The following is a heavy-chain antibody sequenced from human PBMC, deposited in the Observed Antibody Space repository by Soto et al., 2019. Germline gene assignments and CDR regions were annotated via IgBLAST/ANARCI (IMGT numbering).Heavy chain of an antibody. CDR2: IKQDGSEK. D-gene: IGHD3-22*01. V-gene: IGHV3-7*01. J-gene: IGHJ4*02. CDR3: ARDSTDSSGYYAPFDY. Sequence: GGSLRLSCAASGFTFSSYWMSWVRQAPGKGLEWVANIKQDGSEKYYVDSVKGRFTISRDNAKNSLYLQMNSLRAEDTAVYYCARDSTDSSGYYAPFDYWGQGTLVTVSS. CDR1: GFTFSSYW.